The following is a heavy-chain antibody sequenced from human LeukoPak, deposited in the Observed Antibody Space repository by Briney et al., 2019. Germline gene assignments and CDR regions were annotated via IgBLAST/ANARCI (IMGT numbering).Heavy chain of an antibody. V-gene: IGHV4-59*11. D-gene: IGHD6-13*01. J-gene: IGHJ5*02. Sequence: SETLSLTCTVSGGPISSHYWSWIRQPPGKGLEWIGYIYYSGSTNYNPSLKSRVTISVDTSKNQFSLKLSSVTAADTAVYYCARDSGSSSWYWGWFDPWGQGTLVTVSS. CDR1: GGPISSHY. CDR2: IYYSGST. CDR3: ARDSGSSSWYWGWFDP.